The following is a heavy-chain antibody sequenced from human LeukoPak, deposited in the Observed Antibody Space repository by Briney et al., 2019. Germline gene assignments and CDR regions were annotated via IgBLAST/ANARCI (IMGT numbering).Heavy chain of an antibody. J-gene: IGHJ4*02. D-gene: IGHD2-2*01. CDR2: ISYDGSNK. Sequence: GGSLRLSCAAPGFTFSSYAMHWVRQAPGKGLEWVAVISYDGSNKYYADSVKGRFTISRDNSKNTLFLQINSLRAEDTAVYYCARDVAQYVVVLAAMGADHWGQGTLVAVSS. CDR3: ARDVAQYVVVLAAMGADH. V-gene: IGHV3-30*04. CDR1: GFTFSSYA.